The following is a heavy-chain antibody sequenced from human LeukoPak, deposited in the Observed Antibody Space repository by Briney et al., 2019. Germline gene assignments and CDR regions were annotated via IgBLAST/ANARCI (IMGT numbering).Heavy chain of an antibody. V-gene: IGHV4-34*01. J-gene: IGHJ4*02. CDR2: INHSGST. D-gene: IGHD3-16*01. CDR1: GGSFSGYY. Sequence: SDTLSLTCAVYGGSFSGYYWRWIRQPPGKGLEWIGEINHSGSTNYNPSLKSRVTISVDTSKNQFSLKLSSVTAADTAVYYCARGGVRSGRAIDYWGQGTLVTVSS. CDR3: ARGGVRSGRAIDY.